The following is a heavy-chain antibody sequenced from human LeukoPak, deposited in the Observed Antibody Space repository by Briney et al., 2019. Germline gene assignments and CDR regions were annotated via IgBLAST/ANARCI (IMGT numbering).Heavy chain of an antibody. CDR1: GFSFSNYW. CDR2: IKQDGSMK. V-gene: IGHV3-7*01. Sequence: PGGSLRLSCAASGFSFSNYWMSWVRQAPGKGLEWVANIKQDGSMKGYVDSVKGRFTISRDNAKNSLYLQMNSLRADDTAVYYCVRVAATIPRYFDYWGQGTLVTVSS. J-gene: IGHJ4*02. D-gene: IGHD5-12*01. CDR3: VRVAATIPRYFDY.